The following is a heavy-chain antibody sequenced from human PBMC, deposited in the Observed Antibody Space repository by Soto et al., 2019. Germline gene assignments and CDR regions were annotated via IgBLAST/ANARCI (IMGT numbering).Heavy chain of an antibody. CDR2: IYYSGST. CDR3: ARRWGAAFDY. CDR1: GGSISSYY. Sequence: QVQLQESGPGLVKPSETLSLTCTVSGGSISSYYWSWIRQPPGKGLEWIGYIYYSGSTNYNPSLXRXAXIXIDTSKNQFSLKLSSVTAADTAVYYCARRWGAAFDYWGQGTLVTVSS. J-gene: IGHJ4*02. D-gene: IGHD1-26*01. V-gene: IGHV4-59*08.